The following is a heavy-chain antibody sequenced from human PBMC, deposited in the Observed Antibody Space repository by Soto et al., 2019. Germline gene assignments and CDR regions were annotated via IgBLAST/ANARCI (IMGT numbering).Heavy chain of an antibody. V-gene: IGHV1-3*01. Sequence: QVQLVQSGAEVQKPGASVKVSCKASGYTFTSYAMHWVRQAPGQRLEWMGWINAGNGNTKYSQKFQGRVTITRDTSESTAYMELSSLRSEDTAVYYCARDQGLGWFDPWGQGTLVTVSS. CDR3: ARDQGLGWFDP. CDR1: GYTFTSYA. J-gene: IGHJ5*02. CDR2: INAGNGNT.